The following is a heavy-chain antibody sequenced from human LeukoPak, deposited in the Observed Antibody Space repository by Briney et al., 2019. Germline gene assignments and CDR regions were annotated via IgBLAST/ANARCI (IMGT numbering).Heavy chain of an antibody. CDR1: GGSISSSSYH. CDR3: ARLEWEPPLVWFDP. J-gene: IGHJ5*02. CDR2: IYYSGST. V-gene: IGHV4-39*01. Sequence: NTSETLSLTCTVSGGSISSSSYHWGWIRQPPGKGLEWIGSIYYSGSTYYNPSLKSRVTISVDTSKNRFSLKLSSVTAADTAVYYCARLEWEPPLVWFDPWGQGTLVTVSS. D-gene: IGHD1-26*01.